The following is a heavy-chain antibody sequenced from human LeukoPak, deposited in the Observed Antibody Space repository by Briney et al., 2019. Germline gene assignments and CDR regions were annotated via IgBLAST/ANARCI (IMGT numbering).Heavy chain of an antibody. CDR3: ARDWGGGNYYYYGMDV. Sequence: GGSLRLSCAASGFTFSSYGMHWVRQAPAKGLEWVAVIWYDGSNKYYADSVKGRFTISRDNSKNTLYLQMNSLSAEDTAVYYCARDWGGGNYYYYGMDVWGQGTTVTVSS. J-gene: IGHJ6*02. D-gene: IGHD3-16*01. CDR2: IWYDGSNK. V-gene: IGHV3-33*01. CDR1: GFTFSSYG.